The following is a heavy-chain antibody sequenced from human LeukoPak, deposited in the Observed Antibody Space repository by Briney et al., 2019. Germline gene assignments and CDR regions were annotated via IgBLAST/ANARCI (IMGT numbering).Heavy chain of an antibody. CDR2: IYSSGAT. CDR3: ARGPASPMADRPKFDY. D-gene: IGHD5-24*01. Sequence: KPSETLSLTCSVSGGSINSRNHYWGWIRQPPGKGLEWIASIYSSGATYYNPSLKSRVIISVDTSKNQISLKLSSVTAADTAVYYCARGPASPMADRPKFDYWGQGTLVTVSS. V-gene: IGHV4-39*07. CDR1: GGSINSRNHY. J-gene: IGHJ4*02.